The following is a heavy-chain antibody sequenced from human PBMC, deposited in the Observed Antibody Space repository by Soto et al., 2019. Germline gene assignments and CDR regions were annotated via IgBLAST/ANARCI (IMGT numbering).Heavy chain of an antibody. Sequence: GGSLRLSCAASGFTFSSYSMNWVRQAPGKGLEWVSYISSSSSTIYYADSVKGRFTISRDNAKNSLYLQMNSLRDEDTAVYYCARDQYSSGWYPVSFDYWGQGTLVTVSS. V-gene: IGHV3-48*02. J-gene: IGHJ4*02. CDR3: ARDQYSSGWYPVSFDY. CDR2: ISSSSSTI. D-gene: IGHD6-19*01. CDR1: GFTFSSYS.